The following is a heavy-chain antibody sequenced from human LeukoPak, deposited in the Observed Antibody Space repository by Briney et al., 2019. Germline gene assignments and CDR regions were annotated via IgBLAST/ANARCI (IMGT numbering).Heavy chain of an antibody. J-gene: IGHJ6*04. Sequence: ASVKVSCKASGYTFTSYYMHWVRQAPGQGLEWMGIINPSGGSTSYAQKFQGRVTMTRDASTSTVYMELSSLRSEDTAVYYCARENGVYGMDVWGKGTTVTVSS. CDR1: GYTFTSYY. V-gene: IGHV1-46*01. CDR3: ARENGVYGMDV. D-gene: IGHD3-3*01. CDR2: INPSGGST.